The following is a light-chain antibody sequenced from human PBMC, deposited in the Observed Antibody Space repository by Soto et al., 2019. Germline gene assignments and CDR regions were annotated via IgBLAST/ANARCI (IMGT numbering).Light chain of an antibody. CDR3: QQYGSSRT. Sequence: EIVLTQSPGTLSLSPGERASLSCRASQSVSSSYLAWYQQKPGQAPRLLIYGTSSRATGIPDRFSGSGSGTDVTLTISRREPEDFAVYYCQQYGSSRTFGQGTKVQI. CDR1: QSVSSSY. CDR2: GTS. J-gene: IGKJ1*01. V-gene: IGKV3-20*01.